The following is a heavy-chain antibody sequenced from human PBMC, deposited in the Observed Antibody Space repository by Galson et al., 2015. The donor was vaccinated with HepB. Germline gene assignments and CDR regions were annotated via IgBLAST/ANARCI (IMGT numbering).Heavy chain of an antibody. V-gene: IGHV4-4*07. CDR3: ARSPRYCSGGSCLFDS. D-gene: IGHD2-15*01. Sequence: ETLSLTCTVSGDSISSFYWSWIRQPAGKGLQWIGRIYTSGSTNYNPSLKSRVAMSVDRSKKQFSLKLKSVTAADTAIYYCARSPRYCSGGSCLFDSWGLGTLVTVYS. CDR1: GDSISSFY. CDR2: IYTSGST. J-gene: IGHJ4*02.